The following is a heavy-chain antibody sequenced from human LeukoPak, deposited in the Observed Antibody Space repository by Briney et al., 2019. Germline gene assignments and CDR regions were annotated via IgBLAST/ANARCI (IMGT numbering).Heavy chain of an antibody. Sequence: GGSLRLSCAASGFTFSSYSINWVRQAPGKGLEWVSSISGDLRYISYADSVKGRFTISRDNSKNTLYLQMNSLRTEDTAVYYCAKAEGYDILTGLDYWGQGTLVTVSS. CDR1: GFTFSSYS. CDR3: AKAEGYDILTGLDY. J-gene: IGHJ4*02. D-gene: IGHD3-9*01. CDR2: ISGDLRYI. V-gene: IGHV3-21*04.